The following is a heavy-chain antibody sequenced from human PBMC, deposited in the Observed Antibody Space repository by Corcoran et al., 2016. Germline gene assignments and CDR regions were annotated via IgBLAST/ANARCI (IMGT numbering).Heavy chain of an antibody. CDR3: ARVEGNYDTRGYSI. J-gene: IGHJ4*02. CDR1: GFTFSTYW. V-gene: IGHV3-74*01. Sequence: EVQLVESGGGLVQPGGSLRLSCAASGFTFSTYWMHWVRQAPGKGLVWVSRMNSDGSSISYADSVKGRFTIARDNAKNTLYLQMNSLRVEDTAVDYCARVEGNYDTRGYSIWGQGTLVTVSS. D-gene: IGHD3-22*01. CDR2: MNSDGSSI.